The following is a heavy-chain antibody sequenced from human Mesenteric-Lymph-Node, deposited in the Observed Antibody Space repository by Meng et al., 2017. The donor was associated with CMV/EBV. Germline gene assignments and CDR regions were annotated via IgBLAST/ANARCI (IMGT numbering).Heavy chain of an antibody. V-gene: IGHV1-69*01. D-gene: IGHD3-10*01. Sequence: SGGNLSSYAISWVRQAPGQGLEWMGGIIPIFGTANYAQKFQGRVTINADESTSTAYMELSSLRSEDTAVYYCARASVVRGVVRPFDYWGQGTLVTVSS. CDR2: IIPIFGTA. CDR1: GGNLSSYA. J-gene: IGHJ4*02. CDR3: ARASVVRGVVRPFDY.